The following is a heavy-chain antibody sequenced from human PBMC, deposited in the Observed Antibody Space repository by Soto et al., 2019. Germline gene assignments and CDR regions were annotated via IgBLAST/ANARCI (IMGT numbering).Heavy chain of an antibody. V-gene: IGHV3-23*01. CDR2: ISAVGGST. Sequence: GGSLRLSCAASGFTFNSYAMSWVRQAPEAGLEWVSTISAVGGSTYYADSVKGRFTISRDNSKNTLYLQMNSLRADDTAVYYCAMTRLYDTGTNDYQRDALDIWGKGTQVTVSS. J-gene: IGHJ3*02. D-gene: IGHD3-22*01. CDR1: GFTFNSYA. CDR3: AMTRLYDTGTNDYQRDALDI.